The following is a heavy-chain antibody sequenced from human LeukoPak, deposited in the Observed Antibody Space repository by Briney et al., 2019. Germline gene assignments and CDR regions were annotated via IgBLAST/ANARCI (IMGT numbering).Heavy chain of an antibody. Sequence: PSETLSLTCTVSGGSISSSSYYWGWIRQPPGKGLDWIGIIYFSGSTLYNPSFSSRVTISLDRSKNQVSLRLTSVTAADTAVYYCATGKERDYFYMDVWAKGTTVTVSS. CDR2: IYFSGST. J-gene: IGHJ6*03. CDR1: GGSISSSSYY. CDR3: ATGKERDYFYMDV. V-gene: IGHV4-39*07. D-gene: IGHD1-26*01.